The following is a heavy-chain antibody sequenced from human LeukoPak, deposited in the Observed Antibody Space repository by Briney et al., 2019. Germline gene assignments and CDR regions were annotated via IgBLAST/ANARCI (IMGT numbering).Heavy chain of an antibody. Sequence: GGSLRLSCAASGFTFSSYSMNWVRQAPGKGLEWVSSISSSSSYIYYADSVKGRFTISRDNAKNSLYLQMNSLRAEDTAVYYCARDGGYYDSSGYYGGDAFDIWGQGTMVTVSS. V-gene: IGHV3-21*01. CDR3: ARDGGYYDSSGYYGGDAFDI. J-gene: IGHJ3*02. D-gene: IGHD3-22*01. CDR2: ISSSSSYI. CDR1: GFTFSSYS.